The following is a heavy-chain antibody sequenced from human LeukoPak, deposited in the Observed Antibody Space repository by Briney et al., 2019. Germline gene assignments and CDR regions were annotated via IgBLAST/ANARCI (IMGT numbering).Heavy chain of an antibody. CDR2: ISQSETT. D-gene: IGHD5-18*01. CDR3: AREGYRFVPGDY. CDR1: GGSITSINW. V-gene: IGHV4-4*02. J-gene: IGHJ4*02. Sequence: SETLSLTCAVSGGSITSINWWGWVRQPPGKGLEWIGEISQSETTNYNPSLKSRVTISIDKSKNQFSLKLTSVTAADTAVYYCAREGYRFVPGDYWGQGTLVTVSS.